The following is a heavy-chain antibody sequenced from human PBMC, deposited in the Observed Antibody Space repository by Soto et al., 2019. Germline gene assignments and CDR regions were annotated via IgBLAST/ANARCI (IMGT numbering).Heavy chain of an antibody. Sequence: EVQLVESGGGLIQPGGSLRLSCAVSGFTVSNNYMSWVRQAPGKGLEGVSVIYSGGYTAYGDSVKGRFTISRDNSKNTIYLKMKRRSAGAPAVYYGATRGGGGGYWGQGTLVTVSS. CDR2: IYSGGYT. J-gene: IGHJ4*02. CDR1: GFTVSNNY. V-gene: IGHV3-53*01. CDR3: ATRGGGGGY. D-gene: IGHD3-10*01.